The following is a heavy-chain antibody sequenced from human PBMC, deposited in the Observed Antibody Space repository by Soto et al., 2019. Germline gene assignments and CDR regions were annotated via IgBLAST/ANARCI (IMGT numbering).Heavy chain of an antibody. V-gene: IGHV4-59*08. CDR2: IYYSGSI. D-gene: IGHD3-3*01. J-gene: IGHJ5*02. Sequence: RCTRPTPRKGLEWIGYIYYSGSINYDPSLKRRVTISVDTSKNQFSLKLSSVTAADTAVYYCARHAPDINYDFWSGYSKYNWFDLWGQGTLVTVSS. CDR3: ARHAPDINYDFWSGYSKYNWFDL.